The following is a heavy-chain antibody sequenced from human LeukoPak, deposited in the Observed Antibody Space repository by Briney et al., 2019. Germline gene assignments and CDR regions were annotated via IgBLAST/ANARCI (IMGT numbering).Heavy chain of an antibody. J-gene: IGHJ5*02. CDR1: GYTFTNYD. V-gene: IGHV1-3*01. Sequence: ASVKVSCKASGYTFTNYDINWVRQAPGQRLEWMGWINAGNGNTKYSQKFQGRVTITRDTSASTAYMELSSLRSEDTAVYYCARDMRLDSCAFDPWGQGTLVTVSS. D-gene: IGHD2-2*01. CDR2: INAGNGNT. CDR3: ARDMRLDSCAFDP.